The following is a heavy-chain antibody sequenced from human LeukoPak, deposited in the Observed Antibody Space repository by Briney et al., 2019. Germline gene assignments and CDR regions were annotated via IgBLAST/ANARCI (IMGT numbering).Heavy chain of an antibody. J-gene: IGHJ4*02. D-gene: IGHD6-19*01. Sequence: GGSLRLSCAASGFTFRDYWMHWVRQAPEKGLIWVSHIDSDATSTYYTDSVKGRFTISRDNAKNSLYLQMNSLRAEDTALYYCAKAHDRRIAVAALGYWGQGTLVTVSS. CDR1: GFTFRDYW. CDR2: IDSDATST. V-gene: IGHV3-74*01. CDR3: AKAHDRRIAVAALGY.